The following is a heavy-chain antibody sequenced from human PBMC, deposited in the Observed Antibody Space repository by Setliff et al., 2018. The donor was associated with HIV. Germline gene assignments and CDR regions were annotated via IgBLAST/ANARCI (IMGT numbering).Heavy chain of an antibody. CDR2: INSDGSSA. J-gene: IGHJ4*02. D-gene: IGHD6-19*01. Sequence: GGSLRLSCAASGFIFTNHWMHWVRQAPGKGLVWVSRINSDGSSADYADSVKGRFTISRDNAKNTLYLQTSSLRADDTAVYYCARDADPHIGMAGDSFDYWGQGTLVTV. V-gene: IGHV3-74*01. CDR1: GFIFTNHW. CDR3: ARDADPHIGMAGDSFDY.